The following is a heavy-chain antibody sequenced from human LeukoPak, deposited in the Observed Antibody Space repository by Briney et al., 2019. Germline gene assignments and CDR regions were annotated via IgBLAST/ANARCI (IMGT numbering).Heavy chain of an antibody. J-gene: IGHJ4*02. CDR2: ISYDGSNK. CDR3: ARESGDTSGYTLDY. D-gene: IGHD3-22*01. CDR1: GFTFSSYA. V-gene: IGHV3-30*04. Sequence: GGTLRLSCAASGFTFSSYAMHWVRQAPGKGLEWVAVISYDGSNKYYADSVKGRFTISRDNSKNTLYLQMNSLRAEDTAVYYCARESGDTSGYTLDYWGQGTLVTVSS.